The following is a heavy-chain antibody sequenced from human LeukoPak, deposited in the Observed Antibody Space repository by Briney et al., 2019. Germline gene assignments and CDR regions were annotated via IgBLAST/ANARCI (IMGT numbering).Heavy chain of an antibody. Sequence: SETLSLTCTVSGGSISSYYWSWIRQPPGKGLEWIGYIYYSGSTNYNPSLKSRVTISVDTSKNQFSLKLSSVTAADTAVYYCARHVSAFLWFGELGAYYYYGMDVWGQGTTVTVSS. D-gene: IGHD3-10*01. J-gene: IGHJ6*02. V-gene: IGHV4-59*08. CDR2: IYYSGST. CDR1: GGSISSYY. CDR3: ARHVSAFLWFGELGAYYYYGMDV.